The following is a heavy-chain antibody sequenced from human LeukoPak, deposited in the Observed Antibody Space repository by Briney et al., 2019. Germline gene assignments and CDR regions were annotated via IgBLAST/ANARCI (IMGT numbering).Heavy chain of an antibody. V-gene: IGHV3-33*01. CDR1: GFTFSSHG. D-gene: IGHD3-22*01. CDR3: ARDRTTYYYDSRRRDAFDI. Sequence: PGGSLRLSCAASGFTFSSHGMHWVRQAPGKGLEWVAVIWYDGSNKDYAESVKGRFTIFRDNSKNTLYLEMNNLRAEDTAVYYCARDRTTYYYDSRRRDAFDIWGQGTKVTVSS. CDR2: IWYDGSNK. J-gene: IGHJ3*02.